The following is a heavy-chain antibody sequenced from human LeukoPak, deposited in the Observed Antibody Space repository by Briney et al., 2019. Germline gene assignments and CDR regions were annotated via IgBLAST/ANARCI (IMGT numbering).Heavy chain of an antibody. CDR1: GGSISSSSYY. Sequence: PSETLSLXCTVSGGSISSSSYYWGWIRQPPEKGLEWIGSIYYSGRIYYNPSLKSRVTISVDTSKNQFSLKLSSVTAADTAVYYCARQGGYCSSTSCFYYWGQGTLVTVSP. CDR3: ARQGGYCSSTSCFYY. D-gene: IGHD2-2*03. V-gene: IGHV4-39*01. CDR2: IYYSGRI. J-gene: IGHJ4*02.